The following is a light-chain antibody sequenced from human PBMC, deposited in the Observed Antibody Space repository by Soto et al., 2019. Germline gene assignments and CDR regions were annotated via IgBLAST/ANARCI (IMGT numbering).Light chain of an antibody. CDR3: QQRSNWPYT. CDR2: DAS. CDR1: QSVSSY. Sequence: IVFPRSRPTLSLSPGERATLSCRASQSVSSYLAWYQQKPGQAPRLLIYDASNRATGIPARFSGSGSGTDFTLTISSLEPEDFAVYYCQQRSNWPYTFGQGTRLEIK. V-gene: IGKV3-11*01. J-gene: IGKJ5*01.